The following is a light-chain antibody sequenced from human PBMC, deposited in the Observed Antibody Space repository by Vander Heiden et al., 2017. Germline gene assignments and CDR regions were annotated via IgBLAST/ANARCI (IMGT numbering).Light chain of an antibody. V-gene: IGLV1-40*01. Sequence: QSALTQLPSVSGAPGERGTTPCTGSRTNIGGGQDVHWYQQLPVTAPKLLIYGNSNRPSGVPDRFSGSKSGTSASLAITGLQAEDEADYYCQSYDSSLSGSAVFGGGTKLTVL. CDR2: GNS. CDR1: RTNIGGGQD. CDR3: QSYDSSLSGSAV. J-gene: IGLJ2*01.